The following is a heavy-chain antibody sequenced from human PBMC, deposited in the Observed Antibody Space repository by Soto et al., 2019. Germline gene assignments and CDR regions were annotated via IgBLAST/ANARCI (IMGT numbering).Heavy chain of an antibody. D-gene: IGHD3-9*01. CDR3: ARLAPLHYDILTGYPNHYFDY. CDR1: GGSISSYY. Sequence: SETLSLTCTVSGGSISSYYWSWIRQPPGQGLEWIGYIYYSGSTNYNPSLKSRVTISVDTSKNQFSLKLSSVTAADTAVYYCARLAPLHYDILTGYPNHYFDYWGQGTLVTVSS. V-gene: IGHV4-59*08. CDR2: IYYSGST. J-gene: IGHJ4*02.